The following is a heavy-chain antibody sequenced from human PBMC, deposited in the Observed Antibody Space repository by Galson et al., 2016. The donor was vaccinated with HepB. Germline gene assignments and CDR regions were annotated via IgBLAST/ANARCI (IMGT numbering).Heavy chain of an antibody. D-gene: IGHD3-22*01. J-gene: IGHJ3*02. CDR3: VKDQPRKYYHDSSPYYFIPYVGDAFDI. Sequence: SLRLSCAASGFTFSSYAMSWVRQAPGKGLEWVSAISGSGASTYYADSVKGRFTISRDNSKNTLYLQINNLAAEDTAVYYCVKDQPRKYYHDSSPYYFIPYVGDAFDIWGQGAMVTVSS. CDR2: ISGSGAST. CDR1: GFTFSSYA. V-gene: IGHV3-23*01.